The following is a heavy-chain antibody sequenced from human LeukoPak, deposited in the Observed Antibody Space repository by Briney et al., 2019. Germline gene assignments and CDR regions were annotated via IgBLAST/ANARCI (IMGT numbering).Heavy chain of an antibody. J-gene: IGHJ4*02. Sequence: GGSLRPSCAASGFTFSSYEMNWVRQAPGKGLEWVSYISSSGSTIYYADSVKGRFTISRDNAKNSLYLQMNSLRAEDTAVYYCARFGGNWNYDYWGQGTLVTVSS. CDR1: GFTFSSYE. CDR3: ARFGGNWNYDY. CDR2: ISSSGSTI. V-gene: IGHV3-48*03. D-gene: IGHD1-7*01.